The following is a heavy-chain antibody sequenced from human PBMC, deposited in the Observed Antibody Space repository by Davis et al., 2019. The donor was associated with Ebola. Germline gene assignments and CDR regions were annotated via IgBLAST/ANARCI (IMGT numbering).Heavy chain of an antibody. CDR1: GGTFTSYA. CDR2: IIPMFGIL. D-gene: IGHD2-2*01. J-gene: IGHJ6*02. V-gene: IGHV1-69*10. CDR3: ARGRGLVPAAMDYYYGMDV. Sequence: SVKVSCKASGGTFTSYAISWVRQVPGQGLEWMGGIIPMFGILNYAQKFQDRVTITADKSTYTSDMELSSLRSDDTAVYYCARGRGLVPAAMDYYYGMDVWGQGTTVTVSS.